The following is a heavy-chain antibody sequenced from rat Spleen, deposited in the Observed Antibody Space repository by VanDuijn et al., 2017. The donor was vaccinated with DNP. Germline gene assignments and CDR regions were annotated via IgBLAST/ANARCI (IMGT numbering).Heavy chain of an antibody. CDR1: GFTFSSFP. D-gene: IGHD5-1*01. V-gene: IGHV5-46*01. CDR2: ISTSGGST. J-gene: IGHJ2*01. CDR3: ARSPLGEKYFDY. Sequence: EVQLVESGGGLVQPGRSMKLSCAASGFTFSSFPMAWVRQAPTKGLEWVATISTSGGSTYYRDSVKGRFTISRDNAKSSLYLEMNSLKSEDTATYYCARSPLGEKYFDYWGQGVMVTVSS.